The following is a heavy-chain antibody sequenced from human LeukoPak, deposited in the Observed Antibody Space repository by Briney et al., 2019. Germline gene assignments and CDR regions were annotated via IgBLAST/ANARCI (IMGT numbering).Heavy chain of an antibody. CDR3: ARSWGDIVVVPAAFDY. CDR1: GYTLTSYY. V-gene: IGHV1-46*01. D-gene: IGHD2-2*01. J-gene: IGHJ4*02. CDR2: INPSGGST. Sequence: ASVKVSCKASGYTLTSYYMHWVRQAPGQGLEWMGIINPSGGSTSYAQKFQGRVTMTRDTSTSTVYMELSSLRSEDTAVYYCARSWGDIVVVPAAFDYWGQGTLVTVSS.